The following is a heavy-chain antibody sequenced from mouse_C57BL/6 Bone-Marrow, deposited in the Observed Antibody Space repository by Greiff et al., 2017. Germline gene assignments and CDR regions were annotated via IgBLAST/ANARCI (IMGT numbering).Heavy chain of an antibody. CDR3: ARINLGRFDY. Sequence: QVQLKESGAELVRPGTSVKMSCKASGYTFTNYWIGWAKQRPGHGLEWIGDIYPGGGYTNYNEKFKGKATLTADKSSSTAYMQFSSLTSEDSAIYYCARINLGRFDYWGQGTTLTVSS. J-gene: IGHJ2*01. V-gene: IGHV1-63*01. CDR2: IYPGGGYT. CDR1: GYTFTNYW. D-gene: IGHD6-1*01.